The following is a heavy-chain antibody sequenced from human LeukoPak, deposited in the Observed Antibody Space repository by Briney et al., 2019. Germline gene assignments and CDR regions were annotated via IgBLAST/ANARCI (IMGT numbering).Heavy chain of an antibody. CDR3: AKEAVAWELLYFDY. V-gene: IGHV3-9*01. Sequence: PGGSLRLSCAASGFTFDDYAMHWVRQAPGKGLEWVSGISWNSGSIGYADSVKGRFTISRDNAKNSLYLQMNSLRAEDTAVYYCAKEAVAWELLYFDYWGQGTLVTVSS. CDR1: GFTFDDYA. J-gene: IGHJ4*02. D-gene: IGHD1-26*01. CDR2: ISWNSGSI.